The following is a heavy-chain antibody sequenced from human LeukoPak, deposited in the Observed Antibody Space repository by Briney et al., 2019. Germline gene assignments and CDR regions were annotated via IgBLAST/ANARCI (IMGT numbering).Heavy chain of an antibody. CDR1: GGSISSYY. CDR2: IHYTGST. Sequence: SETLSLTCTVSGGSISSYYWSWIRQPPGKGLEWIGYIHYTGSTDYNPSLKSRVAISVDTSKNQFSLKLSSVTAADTAVYYCARGSKAAPGTFDYWGQGTLVTVSS. V-gene: IGHV4-59*01. J-gene: IGHJ4*02. CDR3: ARGSKAAPGTFDY. D-gene: IGHD6-13*01.